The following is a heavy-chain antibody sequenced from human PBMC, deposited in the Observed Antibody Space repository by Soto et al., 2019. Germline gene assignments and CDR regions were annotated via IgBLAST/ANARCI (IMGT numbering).Heavy chain of an antibody. CDR3: VAIAAAGTIFDY. D-gene: IGHD6-13*01. CDR1: GGSFSGYY. Sequence: SETLSLTCAVYGGSFSGYYWSWIRQPPGKGLEWIGEINHSGSTNYNPSLESRVTISVDTSKNQFSLKLSSVTAADTAVYYCVAIAAAGTIFDYWGQGTLVTVSS. J-gene: IGHJ4*02. CDR2: INHSGST. V-gene: IGHV4-34*01.